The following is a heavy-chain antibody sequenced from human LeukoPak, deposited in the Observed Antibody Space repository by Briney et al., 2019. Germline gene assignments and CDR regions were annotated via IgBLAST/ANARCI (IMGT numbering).Heavy chain of an antibody. D-gene: IGHD3-22*01. CDR2: IKQDGSEN. Sequence: GSLRLTCVASRFTFRSYWMSWVRQAPGKGLEWVANIKQDGSENYYVCSVKGRFTISRVNAKNSLYLQRNSLRAEDTAVYYCAGGYSDSSGYSFQDYWGQGTLGTGSS. CDR1: RFTFRSYW. V-gene: IGHV3-7*01. CDR3: AGGYSDSSGYSFQDY. J-gene: IGHJ4*02.